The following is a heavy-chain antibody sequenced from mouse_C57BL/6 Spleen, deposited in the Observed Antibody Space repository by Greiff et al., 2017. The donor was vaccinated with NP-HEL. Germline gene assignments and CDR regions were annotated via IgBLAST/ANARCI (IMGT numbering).Heavy chain of an antibody. D-gene: IGHD3-2*02. J-gene: IGHJ4*01. CDR2: IYPGDGDT. CDR3: ARARQLRHHYYAMDD. Sequence: QVQLQQSGAELVKPGASVKISCKASGYAFSSYWMNWVKQRPGKGLEWIGQIYPGDGDTNYNGKFKGKATLTADKSSSTAYMQLSSLTSEDSAVYFCARARQLRHHYYAMDDWGQGTSVTVSS. V-gene: IGHV1-80*01. CDR1: GYAFSSYW.